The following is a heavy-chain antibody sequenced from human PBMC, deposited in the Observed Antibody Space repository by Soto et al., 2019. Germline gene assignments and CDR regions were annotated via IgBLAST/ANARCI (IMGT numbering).Heavy chain of an antibody. CDR2: IYYSGST. J-gene: IGHJ6*03. Sequence: SETLSLTCTVSGGSISSGGYYWSWIRQHPGKGLEWIGYIYYSGSTYYNPSLKSRVTISVDTSKNQFSLKLSSVTAADTAVYYCARDGGSSWYYYYMDVWGKGTTVTVSS. V-gene: IGHV4-31*03. CDR3: ARDGGSSWYYYYMDV. CDR1: GGSISSGGYY. D-gene: IGHD6-13*01.